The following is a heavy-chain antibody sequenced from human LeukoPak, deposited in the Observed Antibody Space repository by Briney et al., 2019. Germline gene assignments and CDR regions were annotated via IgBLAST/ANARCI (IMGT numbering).Heavy chain of an antibody. V-gene: IGHV3-7*01. CDR1: GFTFSDFW. CDR3: ARADWDTAMIDY. J-gene: IGHJ4*02. D-gene: IGHD5-18*01. Sequence: PGGSLRLSCVASGFTFSDFWINWVRQTPEKGLEWVANINQDGSKKYYVDSVKGRFTISRDNAKNSLYLQLNSLRAEDTAVYYCARADWDTAMIDYWGQGTLVTVSS. CDR2: INQDGSKK.